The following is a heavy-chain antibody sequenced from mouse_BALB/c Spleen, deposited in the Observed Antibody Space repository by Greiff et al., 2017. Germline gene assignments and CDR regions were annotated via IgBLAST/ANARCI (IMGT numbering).Heavy chain of an antibody. CDR2: IYPGNSDT. J-gene: IGHJ3*01. V-gene: IGHV1-5*01. Sequence: EVKLVESGTVLARPGASVKMSCKASGYSFTSYWMHWVKQRPGQGLEWIGAIYPGNSDTSYNQKFKGKAKLTAVTSASTAYMELSSLTNEDSAVYYCTRRDYRYGWFAYWGQGTLVTVSA. CDR3: TRRDYRYGWFAY. D-gene: IGHD2-14*01. CDR1: GYSFTSYW.